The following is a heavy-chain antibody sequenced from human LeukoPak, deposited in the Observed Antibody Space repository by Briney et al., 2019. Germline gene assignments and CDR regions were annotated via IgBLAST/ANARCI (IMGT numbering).Heavy chain of an antibody. CDR2: IRSDGRNK. CDR3: AKLKINYYYYMDV. J-gene: IGHJ6*03. D-gene: IGHD3-16*01. Sequence: PGGSLRLSCAASGFTFSSYGIQFSSYGMHWVRQAPGQGLVQWAIIRSDGRNKYYADSVKGRFTISRDNTKNMLYLQMNSLRAEDTAVYYCAKLKINYYYYMDVWGKGTTVIDCS. V-gene: IGHV3-30*02. CDR1: GFTFSSYGIQFSSYG.